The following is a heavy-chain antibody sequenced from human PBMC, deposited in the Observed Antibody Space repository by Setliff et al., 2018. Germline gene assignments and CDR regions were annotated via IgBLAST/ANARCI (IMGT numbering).Heavy chain of an antibody. CDR3: ARELRSPFWHIDA. J-gene: IGHJ5*02. Sequence: ASVKVSCKASGGTFGSSGISWVRQAPGKGLEWIGRSIPILNRANYAERFQGRVKLTVDAAATTAYMDLTSLNADDTAFYYCARELRSPFWHIDAWGQGTLVTVS. CDR1: GGTFGSSG. D-gene: IGHD3-16*01. V-gene: IGHV1-69*11. CDR2: SIPILNRA.